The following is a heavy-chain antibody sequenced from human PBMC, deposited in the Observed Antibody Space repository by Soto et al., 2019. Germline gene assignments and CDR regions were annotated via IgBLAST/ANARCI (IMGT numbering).Heavy chain of an antibody. CDR2: SNPLLKTP. CDR1: GGFFRSYV. CDR3: ARYRHCSGDSCNYYYIMDV. V-gene: IGHV1-69*11. D-gene: IGHD2-15*01. Sequence: QVQLVQSGAGWKNPGSSVKVPRMPPGGFFRSYVLNWVRQAPGQGLEWLEGSNPLLKTPDHAQTFQGRFPITADESTSTAYMELSSLRSDDTAVYFCARYRHCSGDSCNYYYIMDVWGQGTTVTVSS. J-gene: IGHJ6*02.